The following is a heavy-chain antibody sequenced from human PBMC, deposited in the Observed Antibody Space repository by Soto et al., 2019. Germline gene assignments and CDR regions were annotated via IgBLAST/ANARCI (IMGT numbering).Heavy chain of an antibody. CDR1: GFSLSNARMG. Sequence: QVTLKESGPVLVKPTETLTLTCTVSGFSLSNARMGVSWIRQPPGKALEWLAHIFSNDEKSYSTSLKSRLTNSKDTAKSQVVLTMTNMDPVDTATYYCARISERRAGSWYCVGGSFEGYGMDVWGQGTTVTVSS. CDR3: ARISERRAGSWYCVGGSFEGYGMDV. V-gene: IGHV2-26*01. CDR2: IFSNDEK. J-gene: IGHJ6*02. D-gene: IGHD6-13*01.